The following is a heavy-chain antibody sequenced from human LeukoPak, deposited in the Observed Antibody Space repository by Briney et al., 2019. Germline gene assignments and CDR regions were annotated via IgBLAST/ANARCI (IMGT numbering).Heavy chain of an antibody. J-gene: IGHJ5*02. D-gene: IGHD3-3*01. CDR2: IYYSGST. CDR1: GGSISSYY. V-gene: IGHV4-59*12. Sequence: SETLSLTCTVSGGSISSYYWSWIRQPPGKGLEWIGYIYYSGSTNYNPSLKSRVTISVDTSKNQFSLKLSSVTAADTAVYYCARGRYDFWSGYYDRFDPWGQGTLVTVSS. CDR3: ARGRYDFWSGYYDRFDP.